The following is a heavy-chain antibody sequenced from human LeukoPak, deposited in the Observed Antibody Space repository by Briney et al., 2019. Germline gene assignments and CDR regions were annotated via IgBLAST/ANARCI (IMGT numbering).Heavy chain of an antibody. CDR1: GFTFSRSW. CDR3: AKESGKFDY. V-gene: IGHV3-43*01. CDR2: ISADGGST. J-gene: IGHJ4*02. Sequence: TGGSLRLSCAASGFTFSRSWMHWVCQAPEKGLEWVSLISADGGSTFSADSVKGRFSISRDNSKNSLYLQMNSLRSEDTAMYYCAKESGKFDYWGQGTLVAVSS.